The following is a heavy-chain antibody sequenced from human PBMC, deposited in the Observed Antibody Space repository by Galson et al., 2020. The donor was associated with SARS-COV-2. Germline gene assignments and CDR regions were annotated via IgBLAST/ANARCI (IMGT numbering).Heavy chain of an antibody. V-gene: IGHV4-31*03. D-gene: IGHD2-21*02. CDR1: GGSLTSDAYQ. CDR3: ARGAIYCGGDCFSR. CDR2: INYSGRT. Sequence: SQTLSLTCSVSGGSLTSDAYQWSWIRQHPGKGLEWIGNINYSGRTYYNPSLKSRVTISLDTAKNQFSLRLSSVTAADTAVYYCARGAIYCGGDCFSRWGQGTLVTVSS. J-gene: IGHJ4*02.